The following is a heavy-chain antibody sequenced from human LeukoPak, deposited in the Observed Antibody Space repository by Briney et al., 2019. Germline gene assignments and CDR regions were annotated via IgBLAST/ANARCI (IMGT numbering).Heavy chain of an antibody. CDR3: AKDIFDCSGGSCYYLDY. J-gene: IGHJ4*02. V-gene: IGHV3-43*02. Sequence: PGGSLRLSCAASGFTFDDYAMHWVRQAPGKGLEWVSLISGDGGSTYYADSVKGRFTISRDNSKNSLYLQMNSLRTEDTALYYCAKDIFDCSGGSCYYLDYWGQGTLVTVSS. CDR2: ISGDGGST. CDR1: GFTFDDYA. D-gene: IGHD2-15*01.